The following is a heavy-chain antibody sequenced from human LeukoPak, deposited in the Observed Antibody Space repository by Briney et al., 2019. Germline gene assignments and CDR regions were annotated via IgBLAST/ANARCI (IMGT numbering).Heavy chain of an antibody. Sequence: GASVKVSCKASGYTFTGYYMHWVRQAPGQGLEWMGWINPNSGGTNYAQKFQGWVTMTRDTSISTAYMELSRLRSDDTAVYYCARGRKDYYDSSGYPYYFDYWGQGTLVTVSS. J-gene: IGHJ4*02. D-gene: IGHD3-22*01. CDR3: ARGRKDYYDSSGYPYYFDY. V-gene: IGHV1-2*04. CDR2: INPNSGGT. CDR1: GYTFTGYY.